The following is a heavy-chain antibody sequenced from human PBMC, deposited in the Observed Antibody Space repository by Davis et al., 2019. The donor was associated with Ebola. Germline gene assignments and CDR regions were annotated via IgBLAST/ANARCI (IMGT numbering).Heavy chain of an antibody. J-gene: IGHJ6*02. CDR2: ISYDGSNK. CDR1: GFTFSNYG. CDR3: AKERRPAYYYDSSGYYGMDV. Sequence: GESLKISCAASGFTFSNYGMHWVRQAPGKGLEWVAVISYDGSNKYYADSVKGRFTISRDNSKNTLYLQMNSLRAEDTAVYYCAKERRPAYYYDSSGYYGMDVWGQGTTVTVSS. V-gene: IGHV3-30*18. D-gene: IGHD3-22*01.